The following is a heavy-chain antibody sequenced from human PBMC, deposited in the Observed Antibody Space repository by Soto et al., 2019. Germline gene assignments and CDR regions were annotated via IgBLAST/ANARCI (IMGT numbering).Heavy chain of an antibody. CDR3: AAPRDEYGSGVSWFTYGMDI. V-gene: IGHV3-23*01. CDR1: GFTFSSFA. D-gene: IGHD3-10*01. Sequence: GGSLRLSCAASGFTFSSFAMSWVRQAPGKGPEWVASLDGAGGSTYYAESVRGRFSISRDNSQNTLFLQMKRLTVDDTAIYYCAAPRDEYGSGVSWFTYGMDIWGQGTTVTVSS. CDR2: LDGAGGST. J-gene: IGHJ6*02.